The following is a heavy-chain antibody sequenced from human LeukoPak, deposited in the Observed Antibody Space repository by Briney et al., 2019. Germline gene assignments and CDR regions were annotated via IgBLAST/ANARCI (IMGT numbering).Heavy chain of an antibody. CDR2: ILGGAGST. CDR3: ANRGATTNAFDI. Sequence: GGSLRLSCAASGFSFSSHGMSWVRQAPGKGLEWVSGILGGAGSTYYADSVKGRFTISRDNSNNTLSLQMNSLRAEDTAVYYCANRGATTNAFDIWGQGTMVTVSS. CDR1: GFSFSSHG. D-gene: IGHD1-26*01. V-gene: IGHV3-23*01. J-gene: IGHJ3*02.